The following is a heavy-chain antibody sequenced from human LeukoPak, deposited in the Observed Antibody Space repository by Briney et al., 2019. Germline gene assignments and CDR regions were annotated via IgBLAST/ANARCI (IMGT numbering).Heavy chain of an antibody. D-gene: IGHD3-10*01. CDR1: GFTFSSYS. CDR2: ISSSSSYI. CDR3: AKDRSTGRYYGSGEHDY. J-gene: IGHJ4*02. V-gene: IGHV3-21*04. Sequence: GGSLRLSCAASGFTFSSYSMNWVRQAPGKGLEWVSSISSSSSYIYYADSVKGRFTISRDNAKNSLYLQMNSLRAEDTAVYYCAKDRSTGRYYGSGEHDYWGQGTLVTVSS.